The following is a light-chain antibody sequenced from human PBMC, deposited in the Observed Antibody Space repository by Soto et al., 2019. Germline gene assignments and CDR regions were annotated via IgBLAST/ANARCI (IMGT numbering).Light chain of an antibody. V-gene: IGLV2-14*01. CDR2: DVT. CDR1: SSDVGGFNY. CDR3: SSFTSINTVV. Sequence: QSVLTQPASVSGSPGQSITISCTGTSSDVGGFNYVSWYQQYPGKAPKLLIYDVTNRPSGVSNRFSGSKSGNTASLTISGLQAEDEADYYCSSFTSINTVVFGGGTKVTV. J-gene: IGLJ3*02.